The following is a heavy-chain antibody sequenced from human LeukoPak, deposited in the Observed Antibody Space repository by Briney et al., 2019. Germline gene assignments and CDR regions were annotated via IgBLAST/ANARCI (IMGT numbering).Heavy chain of an antibody. CDR3: ARGRRQMATTQFFHY. Sequence: ASVKVSCKASVYTFTNFYIHWVRQAPGQGLEWMGWMNPNSGNTGYAQKFQGRVTMTRNTSISTAYMELSSLRSEDTAVYYCARGRRQMATTQFFHYWGQGTLVTVSS. J-gene: IGHJ4*02. CDR1: VYTFTNFY. V-gene: IGHV1-8*02. CDR2: MNPNSGNT. D-gene: IGHD5-12*01.